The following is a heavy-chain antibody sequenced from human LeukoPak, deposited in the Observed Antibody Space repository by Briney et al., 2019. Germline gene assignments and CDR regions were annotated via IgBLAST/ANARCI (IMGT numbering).Heavy chain of an antibody. D-gene: IGHD6-13*01. J-gene: IGHJ4*02. CDR1: GFTFSGYA. V-gene: IGHV3-23*01. Sequence: GGSLRLSCAASGFTFSGYAMSWVRQAPEKGLEWVPTISGSGGRTYYADSVKGRFTISRDNSKNMLDLQMNSLRAEDTAVYYCAKTYSSSRYESIDYWGQGTLVTVSS. CDR3: AKTYSSSRYESIDY. CDR2: ISGSGGRT.